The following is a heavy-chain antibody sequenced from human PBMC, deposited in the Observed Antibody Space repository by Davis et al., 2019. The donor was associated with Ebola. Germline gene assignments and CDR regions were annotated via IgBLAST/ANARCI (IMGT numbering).Heavy chain of an antibody. Sequence: ASVKVSCKASGYSFNNYGISWVRQAPGQGLEWMGWITAYNGNRNYAQKFQGRVTMTTDTSTNTAYMEVRSLRSDDTAVYYCARDHVAGPVLSKFDYWGQGTLVSVSS. CDR2: ITAYNGNR. D-gene: IGHD3-3*01. CDR3: ARDHVAGPVLSKFDY. V-gene: IGHV1-18*01. J-gene: IGHJ4*02. CDR1: GYSFNNYG.